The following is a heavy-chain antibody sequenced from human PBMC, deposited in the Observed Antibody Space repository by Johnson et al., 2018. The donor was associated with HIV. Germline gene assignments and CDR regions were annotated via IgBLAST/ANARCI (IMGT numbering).Heavy chain of an antibody. J-gene: IGHJ3*02. CDR2: ISYDGSNK. CDR1: GFTFSTYA. V-gene: IGHV3-30*04. D-gene: IGHD6-19*01. CDR3: AQEKSSGWSFHAFDI. Sequence: VQLVESGGGVVQPGRSLRLSCAASGFTFSTYAMHWVRQAPGKGLEWVAVISYDGSNKYYADSVKGRFTISRDNSKNTLYLQMNSLRAEDAAVYYCAQEKSSGWSFHAFDIWGQGTVVTVSS.